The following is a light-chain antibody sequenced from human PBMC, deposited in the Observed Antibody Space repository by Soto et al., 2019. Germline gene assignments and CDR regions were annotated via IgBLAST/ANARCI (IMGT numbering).Light chain of an antibody. CDR1: YANIGSNI. J-gene: IGLJ7*01. CDR2: GNN. V-gene: IGLV1-44*01. Sequence: QSVLTQPPSASGTPGQRVTISCSGSYANIGSNIVNWYQHVPGTAPKLLIFGNNQRPSGVPDRFSGSKSGNSASLAFTGLQSEDEADYYCAAWDDSLSGAVFGGGTQLTVL. CDR3: AAWDDSLSGAV.